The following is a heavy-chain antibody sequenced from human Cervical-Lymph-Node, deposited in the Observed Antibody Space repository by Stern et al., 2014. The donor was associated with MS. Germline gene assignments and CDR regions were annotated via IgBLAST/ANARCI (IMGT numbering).Heavy chain of an antibody. CDR1: GFTFNSYW. D-gene: IGHD2-21*02. V-gene: IGHV3-7*01. CDR2: TNEDGSQR. CDR3: ARIMATAAY. Sequence: VQLVESGGGLVQPGESLKLSCAVSGFTFNSYWMSWVRQAPGKGLEWVANTNEDGSQRHYVDSVKGRFTISSDNTRTTLYLQMNNLRDDDTAVYYCARIMATAAYWGQGALVIVSA. J-gene: IGHJ4*02.